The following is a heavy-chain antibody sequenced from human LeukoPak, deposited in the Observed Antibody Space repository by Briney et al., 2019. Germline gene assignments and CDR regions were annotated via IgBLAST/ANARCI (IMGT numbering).Heavy chain of an antibody. V-gene: IGHV4-59*12. J-gene: IGHJ4*02. CDR3: AKDRSPRGGAAAGLDY. CDR1: GGSISSYY. CDR2: IYYSGST. Sequence: SETLSLTCTVSGGSISSYYWSWIRQPPGKGLEWIGYIYYSGSTNYNPSLKSRVTISVDTSKNQFSLKLSSVTAADTAVYYCAKDRSPRGGAAAGLDYWGQGTLVTVSS. D-gene: IGHD6-13*01.